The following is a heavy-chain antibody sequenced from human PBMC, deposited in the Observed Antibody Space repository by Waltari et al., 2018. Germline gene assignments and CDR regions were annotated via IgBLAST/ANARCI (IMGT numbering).Heavy chain of an antibody. CDR3: ARDRSELGLDY. V-gene: IGHV1-69*10. Sequence: QVQLVQSGAEVKKPGASVKVSCKASGYTFTGYYMHWVRQAPGQGLEWKGGIITSRGIAKYAQKVKGRVTSTAEKDTSTAYMELSSLRSEDTAVDYCARDRSELGLDYWGQGTLVTVSS. CDR1: GYTFTGYY. D-gene: IGHD7-27*01. J-gene: IGHJ4*02. CDR2: IITSRGIA.